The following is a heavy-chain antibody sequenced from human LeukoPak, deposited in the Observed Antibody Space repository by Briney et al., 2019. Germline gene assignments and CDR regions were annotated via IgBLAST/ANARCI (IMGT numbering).Heavy chain of an antibody. CDR1: GGSVSSGDYY. J-gene: IGHJ6*02. CDR2: IYYSGST. CDR3: AGGSSSAAGYYYGMDV. V-gene: IGHV4-61*08. D-gene: IGHD3-16*01. Sequence: SETLSLTCTVSGGSVSSGDYYWSWIRQPPGKGLEWIGFIYYSGSTSYNPSLKSRVTISVDTSKRQFSLKLTSATPADTAVYFCAGGSSSAAGYYYGMDVWGQGATVTVSS.